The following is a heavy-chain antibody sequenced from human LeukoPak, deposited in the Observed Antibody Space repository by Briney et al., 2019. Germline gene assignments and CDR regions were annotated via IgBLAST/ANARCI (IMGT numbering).Heavy chain of an antibody. V-gene: IGHV4-34*01. D-gene: IGHD7-27*01. CDR1: GGSFSGYY. Sequence: SETLSLTCAVYGGSFSGYYWSWIRQPPGKGLEWIGEINHSGSTNYNPSLKSRVTISVDTSKNQFSLKLSSVTAADTAVYYCAREVLGIWRTRFDYWGQGTLVTVSS. J-gene: IGHJ4*02. CDR2: INHSGST. CDR3: AREVLGIWRTRFDY.